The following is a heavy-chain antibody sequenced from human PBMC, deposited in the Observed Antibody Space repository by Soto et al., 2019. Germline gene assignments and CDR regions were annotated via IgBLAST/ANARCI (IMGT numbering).Heavy chain of an antibody. J-gene: IGHJ4*02. V-gene: IGHV1-69*13. Sequence: ASVKVSCKASGGTFSSYAISWVRQAPGQGLEWMGGIIPIFGTVNYAQKFQGRVTITADESTSTAYMELSSLRSEDTAVYYCARVSAVAGTIDYWGQGTLVTVSS. CDR2: IIPIFGTV. CDR1: GGTFSSYA. CDR3: ARVSAVAGTIDY. D-gene: IGHD6-19*01.